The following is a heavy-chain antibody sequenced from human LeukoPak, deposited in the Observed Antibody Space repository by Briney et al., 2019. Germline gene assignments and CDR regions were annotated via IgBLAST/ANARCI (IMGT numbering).Heavy chain of an antibody. J-gene: IGHJ4*02. CDR2: ISGSGTST. Sequence: PGGSLRLSCAPSGFPFSSLPMSWARQATGRGLEWVSDISGSGTSTNYADSVKGRFTISRDNSKKTLYLQMNRLRAEDTAVYYCVKEGSYSSGWYFDFWGQGTLVIVSS. D-gene: IGHD6-19*01. CDR3: VKEGSYSSGWYFDF. V-gene: IGHV3-23*01. CDR1: GFPFSSLP.